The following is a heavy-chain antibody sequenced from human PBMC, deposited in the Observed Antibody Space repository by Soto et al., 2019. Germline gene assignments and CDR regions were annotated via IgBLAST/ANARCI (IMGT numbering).Heavy chain of an antibody. Sequence: LRLSCAASGFTFFSYWMHWVRQVPGKGLVWVSRINSDGSNTNYADSVKGRFTISRDNAKNTLYLQMNSLRAGDTAVYYCAKEGGGGRNYYYTMDVWGQGTTVTVSS. CDR2: INSDGSNT. CDR3: AKEGGGGRNYYYTMDV. CDR1: GFTFFSYW. V-gene: IGHV3-74*01. J-gene: IGHJ6*02. D-gene: IGHD2-15*01.